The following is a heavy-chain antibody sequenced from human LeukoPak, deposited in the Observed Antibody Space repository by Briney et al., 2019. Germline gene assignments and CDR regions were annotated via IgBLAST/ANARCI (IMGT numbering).Heavy chain of an antibody. CDR2: ISGSGGST. CDR1: RFTFSSYA. D-gene: IGHD6-19*01. V-gene: IGHV3-23*01. Sequence: GGSLRLSCAASRFTFSSYAMSWVRQAPGKGLEWVSGISGSGGSTYYVDSVKGRFTISRDNSKNTLYLQMNSLGAEDTAVYYCAKDSGDSSAWYGSRFDYWGQGTLVTVSS. J-gene: IGHJ4*02. CDR3: AKDSGDSSAWYGSRFDY.